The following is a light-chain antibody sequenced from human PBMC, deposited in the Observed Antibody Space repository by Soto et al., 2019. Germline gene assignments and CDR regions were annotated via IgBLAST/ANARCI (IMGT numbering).Light chain of an antibody. CDR1: QSVTSSY. J-gene: IGKJ1*01. CDR3: QQYYSSPPT. V-gene: IGKV3-20*01. Sequence: EIVLTQSPGTLSLSPGERATLSCRASQSVTSSYLAWYQQRPGQAPRLLIYDASSRATGIPDRFGGSGSGTDFTLTISSLQAEDVAVYYCQQYYSSPPTFGQGTKVEIK. CDR2: DAS.